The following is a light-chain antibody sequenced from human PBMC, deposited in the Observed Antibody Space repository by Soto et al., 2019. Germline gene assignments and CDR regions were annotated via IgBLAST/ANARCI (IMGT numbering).Light chain of an antibody. J-gene: IGLJ2*01. Sequence: QSVLTQPPSASGSPGQSVTISCTGTGGDVGGNKYVSWYQQHPGKAPKLMIYEVSKRPSGVPDRFSGSKSGNTASLTVSGLQAEDEADYYCSSYAGSNNLVFGGGTKLTVL. CDR1: GGDVGGNKY. CDR3: SSYAGSNNLV. CDR2: EVS. V-gene: IGLV2-8*01.